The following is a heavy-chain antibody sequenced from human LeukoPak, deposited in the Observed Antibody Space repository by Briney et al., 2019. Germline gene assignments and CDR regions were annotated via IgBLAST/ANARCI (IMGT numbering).Heavy chain of an antibody. Sequence: ASVKVSCKASGGTFSSYAISWVRQAPGQGLEWMGGIIPIFGTANYAQKSQGRVTITADESTSTAYMELSSLRSEDTAVYYCARPPIAYYYYGMDVWGQGTTVTVSS. D-gene: IGHD3-16*02. V-gene: IGHV1-69*13. CDR2: IIPIFGTA. J-gene: IGHJ6*02. CDR1: GGTFSSYA. CDR3: ARPPIAYYYYGMDV.